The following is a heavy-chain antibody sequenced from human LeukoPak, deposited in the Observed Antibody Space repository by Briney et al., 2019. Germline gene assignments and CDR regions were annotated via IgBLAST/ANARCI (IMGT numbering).Heavy chain of an antibody. J-gene: IGHJ4*02. D-gene: IGHD5-18*01. CDR3: AKGHQVTFFDY. V-gene: IGHV3-23*01. Sequence: PGGSLRLSCAASGFTFSSYAMSWVRQTPGKGLEWVSTISSTGDSTYHADSVKGRFTISRDNSKNTLYLQMNSLRAEDTAVHYCAKGHQVTFFDYWGQGTLVTVSS. CDR2: ISSTGDST. CDR1: GFTFSSYA.